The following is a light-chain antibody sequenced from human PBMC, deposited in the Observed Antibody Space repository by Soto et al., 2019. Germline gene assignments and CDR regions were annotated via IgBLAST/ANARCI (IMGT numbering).Light chain of an antibody. Sequence: DIQMTQSPSSLSASVGDRVTISCRASQGISDYLSWFQQKPGEAPKLLINTASTLQSGVPIRFSGAGSRTHLSLTISGLQPEDSATYYCQQTYSFPWTFGQGTRVDIK. CDR2: TAS. J-gene: IGKJ1*01. CDR1: QGISDY. V-gene: IGKV1-39*01. CDR3: QQTYSFPWT.